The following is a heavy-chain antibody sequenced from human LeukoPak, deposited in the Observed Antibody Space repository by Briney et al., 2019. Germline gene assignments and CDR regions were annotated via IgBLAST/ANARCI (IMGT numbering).Heavy chain of an antibody. CDR2: ISSSGSTI. D-gene: IGHD2/OR15-2a*01. CDR1: GFTFSSYE. CDR3: ARDFYDGFALDY. Sequence: GGSLRLSCAASGFTFSSYEMNWVRQAPGKGLEWVSYISSSGSTIYYTDSVKGRFTISRDNARNSLYLQMDNLRAEDTGVYYCARDFYDGFALDYWGQGTLVTVSS. V-gene: IGHV3-48*03. J-gene: IGHJ4*02.